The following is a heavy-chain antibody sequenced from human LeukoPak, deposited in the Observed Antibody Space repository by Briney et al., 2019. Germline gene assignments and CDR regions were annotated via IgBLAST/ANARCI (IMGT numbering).Heavy chain of an antibody. V-gene: IGHV4-30-2*02. CDR3: ARASAYYDFWSGFDY. CDR2: IYYSGST. CDR1: GGSISSGGYS. D-gene: IGHD3-3*01. J-gene: IGHJ4*02. Sequence: PSQTLSLTCAVSGGSISSGGYSWSWIRQPPGKGLEWIGYIYYSGSTNYNPSLKSGVTISVDTSKNQFSLKLSSVTAADTAVYYCARASAYYDFWSGFDYWGQGTLVTVSS.